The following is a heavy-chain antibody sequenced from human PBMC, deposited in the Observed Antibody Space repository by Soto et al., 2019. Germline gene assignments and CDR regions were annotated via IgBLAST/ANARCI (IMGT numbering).Heavy chain of an antibody. CDR2: ISYDGSNK. V-gene: IGHV3-30-3*01. D-gene: IGHD6-13*01. CDR1: GFTFSSYA. CDR3: ARDQQQLDYYYYGMDV. Sequence: QVQLVESGGGVVQPGRSLRLSCAASGFTFSSYAMHWVRQAPGKGLEWVAVISYDGSNKYYADSVKGRFTISRDNSKNTQYLKMNSLRAKDTAVYYCARDQQQLDYYYYGMDVWGQGTTVTVSS. J-gene: IGHJ6*02.